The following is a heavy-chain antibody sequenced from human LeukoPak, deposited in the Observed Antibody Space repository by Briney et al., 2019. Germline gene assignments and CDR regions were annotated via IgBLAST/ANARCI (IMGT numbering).Heavy chain of an antibody. CDR2: IYYSGST. D-gene: IGHD3-22*01. CDR1: GGSISSYY. V-gene: IGHV4-59*12. CDR3: ARATYYYDSSGYQGVLDY. Sequence: PSETLSLTCTVSGGSISSYYWSWIRQPPGKGLEWIGYIYYSGSTYYNPSLKSRVTISVDTSKNQFSLKLSSVTAADTAVYYCARATYYYDSSGYQGVLDYWGQGTLVTVSS. J-gene: IGHJ4*02.